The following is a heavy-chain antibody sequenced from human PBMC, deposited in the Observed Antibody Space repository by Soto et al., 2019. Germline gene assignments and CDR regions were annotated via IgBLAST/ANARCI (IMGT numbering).Heavy chain of an antibody. J-gene: IGHJ4*02. CDR3: AKDSAPHYDVWSGPLSLFDY. Sequence: EVQLVESGGGLVQPGRSLRLSCAASGFTFDDYAMHWVRQAPGKGLEWVSGVSWNSGSIGYADSVKGRFTISRDNAKNFLYLQMNSLRAEDTALYYCAKDSAPHYDVWSGPLSLFDYWGQGTLVTVSS. D-gene: IGHD3-3*01. CDR2: VSWNSGSI. CDR1: GFTFDDYA. V-gene: IGHV3-9*01.